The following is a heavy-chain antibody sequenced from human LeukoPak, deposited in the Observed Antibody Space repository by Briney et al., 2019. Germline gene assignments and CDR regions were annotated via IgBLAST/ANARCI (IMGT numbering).Heavy chain of an antibody. D-gene: IGHD3-3*01. V-gene: IGHV3-7*01. J-gene: IGHJ4*02. CDR1: GFTFSSYW. CDR3: ARDRFWSGYYIVDY. CDR2: IKQDGSEK. Sequence: GGSLRLSCAASGFTFSSYWMSWVRQAPGKGLEWVANIKQDGSEKYYVDSVKGRFTISRDNAKNSLYLQMNSLRAEVTAAYYCARDRFWSGYYIVDYWGQGTLVTVSS.